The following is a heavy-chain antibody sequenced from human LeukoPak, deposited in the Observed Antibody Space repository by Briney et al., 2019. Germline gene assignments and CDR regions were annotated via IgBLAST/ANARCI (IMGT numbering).Heavy chain of an antibody. CDR3: ARGGAWGDREVDY. J-gene: IGHJ4*02. V-gene: IGHV1-2*02. CDR2: INPKSGAT. Sequence: GASVKVSCKACAYTFIPYYIHWVRQAPGQGLEWMGSINPKSGATDYAQKFQGRFTMTRDTSISTAYMDLKWLTSDDTAVYYCARGGAWGDREVDYWGQGSLVTVSS. CDR1: AYTFIPYY. D-gene: IGHD3-16*01.